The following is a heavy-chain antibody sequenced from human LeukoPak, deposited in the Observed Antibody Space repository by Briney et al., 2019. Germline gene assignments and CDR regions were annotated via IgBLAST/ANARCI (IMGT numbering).Heavy chain of an antibody. V-gene: IGHV4-39*07. D-gene: IGHD4-17*01. CDR2: IYSNGNT. CDR1: GGSISSTGHY. CDR3: ARSATVTTGYFDY. J-gene: IGHJ4*02. Sequence: SETLSLTCSVSGGSISSTGHYWGWIRQSPEKGLDWIGSIYSNGNTYYIPSVKSRVTMSVDTSKNQFSLKLTSMTAAETAVYYCARSATVTTGYFDYWGQGALVTVSS.